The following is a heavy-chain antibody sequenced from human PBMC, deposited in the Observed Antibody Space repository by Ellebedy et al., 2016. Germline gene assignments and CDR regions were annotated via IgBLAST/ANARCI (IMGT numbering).Heavy chain of an antibody. CDR1: GFTFGDYT. CDR2: IRSKVYGGTA. Sequence: GGSLRLSCTASGFTFGDYTVSWFRQAPGKGLEWVGLIRSKVYGGTAEYAASVKGRFTISGDDSKSIAYLQMNSLKTEDTAVYYCSRSPTTPTTVTPHWYFDLWGRGTLATVSS. V-gene: IGHV3-49*03. CDR3: SRSPTTPTTVTPHWYFDL. J-gene: IGHJ2*01. D-gene: IGHD4-17*01.